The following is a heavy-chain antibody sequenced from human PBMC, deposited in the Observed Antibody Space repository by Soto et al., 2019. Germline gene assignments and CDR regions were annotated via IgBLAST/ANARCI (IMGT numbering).Heavy chain of an antibody. Sequence: GASVKVSCKASGYTFTSSGISWVRQAPGQGPESMGCISTYNGNTNYAQNLQGRVTMTTDTSTSTAYMQLRGLRSDDTAVYYCARTVAGYFDYWGQGTLVTVSS. J-gene: IGHJ4*02. V-gene: IGHV1-18*01. D-gene: IGHD6-19*01. CDR2: ISTYNGNT. CDR1: GYTFTSSG. CDR3: ARTVAGYFDY.